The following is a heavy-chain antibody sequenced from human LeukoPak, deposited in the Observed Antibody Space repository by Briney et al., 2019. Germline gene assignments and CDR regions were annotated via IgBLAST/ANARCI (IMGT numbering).Heavy chain of an antibody. CDR1: GFTFSSYA. V-gene: IGHV3-23*01. D-gene: IGHD6-19*01. J-gene: IGHJ4*02. CDR3: AKFKFGGLPAVAGYYFDY. CDR2: ISGSGGST. Sequence: QSGGSLRLSCAASGFTFSSYAMSWVRQAPGKGLEWVSAISGSGGSTYYADSVKGRFTISRDNSKNTLYLQMNSLRAEDMAVYYCAKFKFGGLPAVAGYYFDYWGQGTLVTVSS.